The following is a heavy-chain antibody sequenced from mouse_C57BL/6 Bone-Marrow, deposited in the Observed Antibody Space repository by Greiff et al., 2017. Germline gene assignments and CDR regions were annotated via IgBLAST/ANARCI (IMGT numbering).Heavy chain of an antibody. CDR2: ISDGGSYT. CDR3: ARGGYDGDY. J-gene: IGHJ2*01. V-gene: IGHV5-4*03. D-gene: IGHD2-2*01. Sequence: EVKLMESGGGLVKPGGSLKLSCAASGFTFSSYAMSWVRQTPEKRLEWVATISDGGSYTYYPDNVKGRFTISRDNAKNNLYLQMSHLKSEDTAMYYCARGGYDGDYWGQGTTLTVSS. CDR1: GFTFSSYA.